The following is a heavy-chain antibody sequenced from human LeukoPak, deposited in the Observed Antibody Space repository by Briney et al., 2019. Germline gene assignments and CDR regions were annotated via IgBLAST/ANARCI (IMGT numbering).Heavy chain of an antibody. J-gene: IGHJ6*02. Sequence: GGSLRLSCAASGFTFSSYSMNWVRQAPGKGLEWVSSISRSSNYIYYADSVKGRFTISRDNAKNSLYLQMNSLRAEDTAVYYCARDEKRTYGMDVWGQGTTVTVSS. CDR3: ARDEKRTYGMDV. CDR1: GFTFSSYS. V-gene: IGHV3-21*01. CDR2: ISRSSNYI.